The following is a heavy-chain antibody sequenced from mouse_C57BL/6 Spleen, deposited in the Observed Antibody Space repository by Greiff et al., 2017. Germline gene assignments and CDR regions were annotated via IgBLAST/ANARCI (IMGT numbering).Heavy chain of an antibody. CDR1: GFNIKDYY. V-gene: IGHV14-1*01. CDR3: TTPSRYYGSSLWYFDG. J-gene: IGHJ1*03. CDR2: IDPEDGAT. Sequence: EVQLQESGAELVRPGASVKLSCTASGFNIKDYYMHWVKQRPEQGLEWIGRIDPEDGATEYAPKFQGTATMTADTSSNTAYLQLSSLTSEDTAVYYCTTPSRYYGSSLWYFDGWGTGTTVTVSS. D-gene: IGHD1-1*01.